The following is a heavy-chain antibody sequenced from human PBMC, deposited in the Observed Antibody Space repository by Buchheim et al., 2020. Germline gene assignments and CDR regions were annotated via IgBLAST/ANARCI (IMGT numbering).Heavy chain of an antibody. J-gene: IGHJ4*02. D-gene: IGHD2/OR15-2a*01. CDR1: GGSFSGFY. Sequence: QGQLQQWGAGLLKPSETLSLTCAVYGGSFSGFYWSWIRQPPGKGLEWIGEIDHTERTKYNPSLKNRVTISVDRSMNHFSLKLSSVTAADTGLYFCARRRGYCNSPTCYIYFDSWGQGTL. CDR2: IDHTERT. V-gene: IGHV4-34*01. CDR3: ARRRGYCNSPTCYIYFDS.